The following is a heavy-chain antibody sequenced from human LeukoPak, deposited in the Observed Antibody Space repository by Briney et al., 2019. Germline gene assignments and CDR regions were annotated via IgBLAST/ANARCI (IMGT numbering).Heavy chain of an antibody. V-gene: IGHV3-20*04. CDR3: ARGAYCSSTSCSSFDY. D-gene: IGHD2-2*01. CDR2: INWNGGST. J-gene: IGHJ4*02. Sequence: PGGSLRLSCAASGFTFDDYGMSWVRQAPGKGLEWVSGINWNGGSTGYADSVKGRFTISRDNAKNSLYLQMNSLRAEDTALYYCARGAYCSSTSCSSFDYWGQGTPVTVSS. CDR1: GFTFDDYG.